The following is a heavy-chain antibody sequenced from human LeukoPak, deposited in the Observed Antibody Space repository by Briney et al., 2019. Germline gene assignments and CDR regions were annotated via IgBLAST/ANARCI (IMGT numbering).Heavy chain of an antibody. V-gene: IGHV3-7*01. CDR1: GFTVSSNY. J-gene: IGHJ6*03. CDR3: AKVLSYYNMDV. D-gene: IGHD2-15*01. Sequence: GGSLRLSCAASGFTVSSNYMSWVRQAPGKRLEWVANINQDGSEKNYVDSVKGRFTISRDNARNSLYLQMNSLRAEDTAVYYCAKVLSYYNMDVWGKGTTVTVSS. CDR2: INQDGSEK.